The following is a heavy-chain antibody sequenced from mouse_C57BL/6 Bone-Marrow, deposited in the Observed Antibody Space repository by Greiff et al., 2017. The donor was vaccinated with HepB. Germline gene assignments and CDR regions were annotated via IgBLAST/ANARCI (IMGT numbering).Heavy chain of an antibody. V-gene: IGHV5-2*01. Sequence: DVHLVESGGGLVQPGESLKLSCESNEYEFPSHDMSWVRKTPEKRLELVAAINSDGGSTYYPDTMERRFIISRDNTKKTLYLQMSSLRSEDTALYYCARLREMVTYSYWYFDVWGTGTTVTVSS. CDR2: INSDGGST. D-gene: IGHD2-3*01. CDR1: EYEFPSHD. CDR3: ARLREMVTYSYWYFDV. J-gene: IGHJ1*03.